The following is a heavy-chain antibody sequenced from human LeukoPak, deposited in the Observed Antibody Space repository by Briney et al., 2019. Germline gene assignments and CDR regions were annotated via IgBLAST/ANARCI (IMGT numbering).Heavy chain of an antibody. J-gene: IGHJ4*02. Sequence: GGSLRLSCAASGFTVSSNYMSWVRQAPGKGLEWVSVIYSGGSTYYADSVKGRFTISRDNSKNTLYLQMNSLRAEDTAVYYCAKDESLRFLEWLSYFDYWGQGTLVTVSS. CDR2: IYSGGST. D-gene: IGHD3-3*01. CDR1: GFTVSSNY. CDR3: AKDESLRFLEWLSYFDY. V-gene: IGHV3-53*01.